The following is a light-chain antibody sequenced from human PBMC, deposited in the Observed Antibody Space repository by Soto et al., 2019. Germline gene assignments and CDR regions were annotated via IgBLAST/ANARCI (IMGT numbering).Light chain of an antibody. V-gene: IGKV1-39*01. CDR1: QAILTY. Sequence: DIHLTQSPSSLSAAVGDRVTITCRASQAILTYLNWFQQKAGKAPEVLIYGASSLRSGVPSRFTGSGSATGFTLTITSLQPEDAGTYFCQQTFSPAVTFGGGTKVDIK. CDR2: GAS. J-gene: IGKJ4*01. CDR3: QQTFSPAVT.